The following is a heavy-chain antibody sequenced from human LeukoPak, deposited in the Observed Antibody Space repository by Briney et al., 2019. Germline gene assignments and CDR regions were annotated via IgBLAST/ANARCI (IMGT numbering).Heavy chain of an antibody. Sequence: GASVKVSCKVSGYTLTELSMHWVRQAPGKGLEWMGGFDPEDGETIYAQKFQGRVTMTEDTSTDTAYMELSSLRSEDTAVHYCATTDCSGGSCYGPLYGMDVWGQGTLVTVSS. J-gene: IGHJ6*02. D-gene: IGHD2-15*01. CDR1: GYTLTELS. V-gene: IGHV1-24*01. CDR2: FDPEDGET. CDR3: ATTDCSGGSCYGPLYGMDV.